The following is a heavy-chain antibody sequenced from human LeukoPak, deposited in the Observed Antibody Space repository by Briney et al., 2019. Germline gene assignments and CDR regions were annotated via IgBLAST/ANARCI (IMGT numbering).Heavy chain of an antibody. J-gene: IGHJ4*02. Sequence: GGSLRLSCAASGFTFSSYAMNWVRQAPGKGLEWVSSISSSSSYIYYADSVKGRFTISRDNAKSSLYLQMNSLRAEDTAVYYCARVEHGYNYGYDYWGQGTLVTVSS. CDR2: ISSSSSYI. V-gene: IGHV3-21*01. CDR3: ARVEHGYNYGYDY. D-gene: IGHD5-18*01. CDR1: GFTFSSYA.